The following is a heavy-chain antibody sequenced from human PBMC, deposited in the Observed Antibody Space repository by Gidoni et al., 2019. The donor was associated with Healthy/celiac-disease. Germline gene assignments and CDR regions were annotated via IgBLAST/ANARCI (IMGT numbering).Heavy chain of an antibody. Sequence: QVQLQESGPGLVKPSETLSLTCTVSGGSISSYYWSWIRQPPGKGLEWIGYIYYSGSTNYNPSLKSRVTISVDTSKNQFSLKLSSVTAADTAVYYCARALGYSYGPEGYNWFDPWGQGTLVTVSS. CDR1: GGSISSYY. D-gene: IGHD5-18*01. V-gene: IGHV4-59*01. CDR3: ARALGYSYGPEGYNWFDP. CDR2: IYYSGST. J-gene: IGHJ5*02.